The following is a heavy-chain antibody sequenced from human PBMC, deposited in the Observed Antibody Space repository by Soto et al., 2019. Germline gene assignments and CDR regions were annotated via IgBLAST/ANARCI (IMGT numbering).Heavy chain of an antibody. D-gene: IGHD6-13*01. Sequence: GASVKVSCKASGYTFTSYDINWLRQATGQGLEWMGWMNPNSGNTGYAQKFQGRVTMTRNTSISAAYMELSSLRSEDTAVYYCARVPRGYSSSWYDYWGQGTLVTVSS. CDR3: ARVPRGYSSSWYDY. J-gene: IGHJ4*02. CDR1: GYTFTSYD. V-gene: IGHV1-8*01. CDR2: MNPNSGNT.